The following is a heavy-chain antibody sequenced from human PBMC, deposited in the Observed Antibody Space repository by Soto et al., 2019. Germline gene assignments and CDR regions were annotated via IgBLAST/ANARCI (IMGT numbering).Heavy chain of an antibody. CDR1: GFTFSSFG. CDR3: AKGGVWSGYWGAFDI. Sequence: GGSLRLSCAASGFTFSSFGMHWVRQAPGKGLEWVAVISYDGGNTYSADSVKGRFTISRDNSKNTLYLQMNSLRAEDTAVYYCAKGGVWSGYWGAFDIWGQGTMVTVSS. V-gene: IGHV3-30*18. J-gene: IGHJ3*02. D-gene: IGHD3-3*01. CDR2: ISYDGGNT.